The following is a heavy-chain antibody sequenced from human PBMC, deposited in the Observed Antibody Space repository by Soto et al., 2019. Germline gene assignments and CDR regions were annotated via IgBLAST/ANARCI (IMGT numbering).Heavy chain of an antibody. V-gene: IGHV4-39*07. J-gene: IGHJ4*02. CDR3: ARGSVPAATLYDY. CDR2: VYYSGST. D-gene: IGHD2-2*01. Sequence: SETLSLTCTVSGGSLSSGNYHWGWIRQPPGKGLEWIGSVYYSGSTYYNPSLKSRVTISVDTSKNQFSLKLSSVTAADTAVYYCARGSVPAATLYDYWGQGTLVTVSS. CDR1: GGSLSSGNYH.